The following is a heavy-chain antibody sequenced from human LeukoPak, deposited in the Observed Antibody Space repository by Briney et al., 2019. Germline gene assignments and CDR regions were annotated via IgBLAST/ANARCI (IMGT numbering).Heavy chain of an antibody. CDR3: ARDPLLSGSSSSLGAFDI. CDR1: GGSISSSSYY. V-gene: IGHV4-39*07. CDR2: IYYSGST. J-gene: IGHJ3*02. Sequence: SETLSLTCTVSGGSISSSSYYWGWIRQPPGKGLEWIGSIYYSGSTYYNPSLKSRVTISVDRSKNQFSLKLSSVTAADTAVYYCARDPLLSGSSSSLGAFDIWGQGTMVTVSS. D-gene: IGHD6-6*01.